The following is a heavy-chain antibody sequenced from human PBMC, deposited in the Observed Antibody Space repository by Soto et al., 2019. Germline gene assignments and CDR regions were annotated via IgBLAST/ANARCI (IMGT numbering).Heavy chain of an antibody. Sequence: SETLSLTCAVSGGSISSSNWWSWVRQPPGKGLEWIGEIYHSGSTNYNPSLKSRVTISVDKSKNQFSLKLSSVTAADTAVYYCARXQGIGYCSSTSCYTDYGMDVWGQGTTFTVSS. J-gene: IGHJ6*02. D-gene: IGHD2-2*02. CDR2: IYHSGST. CDR1: GGSISSSNW. CDR3: ARXQGIGYCSSTSCYTDYGMDV. V-gene: IGHV4-4*02.